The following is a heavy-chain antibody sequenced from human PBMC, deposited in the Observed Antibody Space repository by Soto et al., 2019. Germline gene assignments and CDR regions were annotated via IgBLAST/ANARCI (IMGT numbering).Heavy chain of an antibody. J-gene: IGHJ4*02. CDR2: IYYSGTT. CDR3: ARRRGYYDILTGYYTELNFDY. D-gene: IGHD3-9*01. CDR1: GGSISSSSYY. V-gene: IGHV4-39*01. Sequence: SETLSLTCTVSGGSISSSSYYWGWIRQPPGKGLVWIGSIYYSGTTYYNPSLKSRVTISVDTSKNQFSLKLSSVTAADTAVYYCARRRGYYDILTGYYTELNFDYWGQGTLVTVSS.